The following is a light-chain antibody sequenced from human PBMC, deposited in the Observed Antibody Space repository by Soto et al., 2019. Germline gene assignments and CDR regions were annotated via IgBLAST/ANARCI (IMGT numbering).Light chain of an antibody. J-gene: IGKJ1*01. CDR3: QQYNNWPRT. CDR1: QSINRY. V-gene: IGKV3-15*01. Sequence: IVMTQSPASLSVSPRETATLSCRASQSINRYLAWYQHKPGQAPRLLIHGATTRATGIPARFSGSGSGTEFTLTISSLQSEDFAVYFCQQYNNWPRTFGQGTKVDIK. CDR2: GAT.